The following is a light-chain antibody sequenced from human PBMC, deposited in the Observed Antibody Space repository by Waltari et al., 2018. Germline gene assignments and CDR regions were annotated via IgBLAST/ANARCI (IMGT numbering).Light chain of an antibody. CDR2: EAT. CDR3: QRYNSYPIT. CDR1: QSIGSW. V-gene: IGKV1-5*03. Sequence: DIQMTQSPSTLSASVGDRVTITCRASQSIGSWLAWYQQKPGKAPKILIYEATSLESGVPSRFSARGSGTEFTLTLSSLQPDDFATYYCQRYNSYPITCGPGTKVDI. J-gene: IGKJ3*01.